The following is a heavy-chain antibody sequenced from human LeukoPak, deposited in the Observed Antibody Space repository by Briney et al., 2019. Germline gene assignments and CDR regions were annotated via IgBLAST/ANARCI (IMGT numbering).Heavy chain of an antibody. CDR2: FSSSSSYI. CDR3: ARVDCSSTSFYTHYYGMDV. V-gene: IGHV3-21*01. CDR1: GFTFSSYS. J-gene: IGHJ6*02. Sequence: KPGGSLRLSCAASGFTFSSYSMNWVRQAPGRGLEWVSSFSSSSSYIYYADSVEGRFTISIDNAKNSLYLQMNSLRAEDTAVYYCARVDCSSTSFYTHYYGMDVWGQGTTVTVSS. D-gene: IGHD2-2*02.